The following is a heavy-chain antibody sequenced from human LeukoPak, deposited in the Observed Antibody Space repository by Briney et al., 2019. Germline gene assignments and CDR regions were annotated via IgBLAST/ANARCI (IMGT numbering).Heavy chain of an antibody. Sequence: GASVKVSCKASGYTFTGYYMHWVRQAPGQGREWMGWISAYNGNTNYAQKLQGRVTMTTDTSTSTAYMELSSLRSEDTAVYYCAREHSSGSYYHLFDYWGQGTLVTVSS. CDR2: ISAYNGNT. D-gene: IGHD3-10*01. CDR3: AREHSSGSYYHLFDY. J-gene: IGHJ4*02. V-gene: IGHV1-18*04. CDR1: GYTFTGYY.